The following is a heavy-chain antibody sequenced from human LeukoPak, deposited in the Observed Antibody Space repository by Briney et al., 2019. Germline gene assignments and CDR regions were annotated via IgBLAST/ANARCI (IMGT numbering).Heavy chain of an antibody. D-gene: IGHD3-22*01. Sequence: TSETLSLTCTVSGGSISDYYWSWIRQPPGEGLEWIGYIYYSGSTNYNPSLKSRVTISVDTSKNQFSLKLTSVTAADTAVYYCARTSYDSSGYYRLFDYWGQGTLVTVSS. CDR2: IYYSGST. CDR3: ARTSYDSSGYYRLFDY. J-gene: IGHJ4*02. CDR1: GGSISDYY. V-gene: IGHV4-59*08.